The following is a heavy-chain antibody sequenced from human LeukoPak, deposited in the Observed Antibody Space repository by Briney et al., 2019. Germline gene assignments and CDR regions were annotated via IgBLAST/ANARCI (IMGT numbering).Heavy chain of an antibody. CDR2: ISSSSSYI. V-gene: IGHV3-21*01. CDR3: ARTPYSSSWSNDY. J-gene: IGHJ4*01. D-gene: IGHD6-13*01. CDR1: GFTFSSYS. Sequence: GGSLTLSCAASGFTFSSYSMNWVRHAPGKRLEWVSSISSSSSYIYYADSVKGRFTISRDNAKNSLYLLMNSLRAEDTAVYYCARTPYSSSWSNDYWGHGTLVTVSS.